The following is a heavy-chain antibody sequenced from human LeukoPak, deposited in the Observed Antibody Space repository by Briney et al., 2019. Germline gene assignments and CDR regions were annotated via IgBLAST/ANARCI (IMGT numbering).Heavy chain of an antibody. V-gene: IGHV1-18*01. CDR3: ARVRGGCSGGSCYSDY. D-gene: IGHD2-15*01. CDR2: ISAYNGNT. Sequence: ASVKVSCKASGYTFTSYGISWVRQAPGQGLERMGWISAYNGNTNYAQKLQGRVTMTTDTSTSTAYMELRSLRSDDTAVYYCARVRGGCSGGSCYSDYWGQGTLVTVSS. CDR1: GYTFTSYG. J-gene: IGHJ4*02.